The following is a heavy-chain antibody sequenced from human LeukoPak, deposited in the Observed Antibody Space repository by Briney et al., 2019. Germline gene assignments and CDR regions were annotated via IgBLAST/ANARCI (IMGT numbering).Heavy chain of an antibody. D-gene: IGHD3-3*01. V-gene: IGHV4-31*03. Sequence: PSETLSLTCTVSGGSISSGGYYWSWIRQHPGKGLEWIGYIYYSGSTYYNPSLKSRVTISVDTSKNQFSLKLSSVTAADTAVYYCARGAFGVVIPYYYYCMDVWGKGTTVTVSS. CDR2: IYYSGST. CDR1: GGSISSGGYY. CDR3: ARGAFGVVIPYYYYCMDV. J-gene: IGHJ6*03.